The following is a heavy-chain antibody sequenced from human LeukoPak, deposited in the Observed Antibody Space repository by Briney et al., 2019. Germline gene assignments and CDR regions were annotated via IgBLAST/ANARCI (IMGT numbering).Heavy chain of an antibody. J-gene: IGHJ6*03. V-gene: IGHV4-34*01. CDR3: ARGPIYYYMDV. Sequence: PSETLSLTCAVYGGSFSGYYWSWLRQPPGKGLEWIGEINHSGGTNYNPSLKSRLTISVDTSKNQFSLNLSSVTAADTAVYYCARGPIYYYMDVWGRGTTVTVSS. CDR1: GGSFSGYY. CDR2: INHSGGT.